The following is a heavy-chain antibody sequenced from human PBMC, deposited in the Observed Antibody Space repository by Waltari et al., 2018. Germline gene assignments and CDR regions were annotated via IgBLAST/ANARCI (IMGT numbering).Heavy chain of an antibody. J-gene: IGHJ3*02. D-gene: IGHD2-2*01. CDR1: GYTFTGYY. Sequence: QVQLVQSGAEVKKPGTSVKVSCKASGYTFTGYYMHWVRQAPGQGLEWMGWINPNSGGTNYAQKFQGRVTMTRDTSISTAYMELSRLRSDDTAVYYCARNRGYCSSTSCFMDAFDIWGQGTMVTVSS. CDR2: INPNSGGT. CDR3: ARNRGYCSSTSCFMDAFDI. V-gene: IGHV1-2*02.